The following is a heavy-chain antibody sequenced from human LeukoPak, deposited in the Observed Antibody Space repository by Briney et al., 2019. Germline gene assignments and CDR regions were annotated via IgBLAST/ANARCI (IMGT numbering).Heavy chain of an antibody. CDR2: ISGSGGTT. J-gene: IGHJ4*02. D-gene: IGHD1-26*01. CDR1: GFTFSSYA. V-gene: IGHV3-23*01. Sequence: GGSLRLSCGASGFTFSSYAMSWVRQAPGKGLEWVSGISGSGGTTYYAESVKGRFTISRDNSKNTVCLQMTSLRIEDTAVYFCAAGRYSGSTEHWGQGTLVTVSS. CDR3: AAGRYSGSTEH.